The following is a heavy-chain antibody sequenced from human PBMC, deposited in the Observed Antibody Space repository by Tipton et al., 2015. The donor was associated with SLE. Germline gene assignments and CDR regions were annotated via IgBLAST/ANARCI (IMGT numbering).Heavy chain of an antibody. CDR3: AREVVPANFDH. Sequence: SLRLSCAASGFTINNYAMTWVRQAPGKGLEWISTISGSGGSTYSTYYPDSVKGRFTISRDNSKSTLYLQMNSLRAEDTAVYFCAREVVPANFDHWGQGTLLTVSS. CDR2: ISGSGGSTYST. D-gene: IGHD2-2*01. J-gene: IGHJ4*02. V-gene: IGHV3-23*01. CDR1: GFTINNYA.